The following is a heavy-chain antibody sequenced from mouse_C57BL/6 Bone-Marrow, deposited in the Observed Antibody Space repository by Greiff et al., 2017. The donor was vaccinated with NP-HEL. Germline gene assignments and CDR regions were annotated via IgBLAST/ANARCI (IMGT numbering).Heavy chain of an antibody. J-gene: IGHJ2*01. CDR3: ARGLDY. D-gene: IGHD3-3*01. CDR2: INPGSGDT. CDR1: GYAFTNYL. Sequence: QVQLQQSGAELVRPGTSVKVSCKASGYAFTNYLIEWVKQRPGQGLEWIGVINPGSGDTNYNEKFKGKATLTADKSSSTAYMQLSSLTSEDSAFNFCARGLDYWYQGTTLTVSS. V-gene: IGHV1-54*01.